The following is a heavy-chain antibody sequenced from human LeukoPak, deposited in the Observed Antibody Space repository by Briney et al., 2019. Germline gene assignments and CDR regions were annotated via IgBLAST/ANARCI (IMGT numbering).Heavy chain of an antibody. CDR2: IYSGGST. V-gene: IGHV3-66*01. CDR3: ARDLSLWY. CDR1: GFTFSSYS. Sequence: GGSLRLSCAASGFTFSSYSMSWVRQAPGKGLEWVSVIYSGGSTYYADSVKGRFTISRDNSKRTLYLQMKSLRAEDTAVYYCARDLSLWYWGQGTLVTVSS. J-gene: IGHJ4*02. D-gene: IGHD2-21*01.